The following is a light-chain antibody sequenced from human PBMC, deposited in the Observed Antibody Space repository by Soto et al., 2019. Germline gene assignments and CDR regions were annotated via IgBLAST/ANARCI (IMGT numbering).Light chain of an antibody. V-gene: IGKV3-20*01. CDR3: QQYKYYPIT. J-gene: IGKJ5*01. CDR1: QSVSSY. Sequence: EIVWTQSPGTLSLSPGERLTLTWRASQSVSSYLAWYKQKPGQAPRLLIYAASSRATGSPDRFSGSGSGTEFTLTISRLEPEDFAVYYCQQYKYYPITFGQGTRLEIK. CDR2: AAS.